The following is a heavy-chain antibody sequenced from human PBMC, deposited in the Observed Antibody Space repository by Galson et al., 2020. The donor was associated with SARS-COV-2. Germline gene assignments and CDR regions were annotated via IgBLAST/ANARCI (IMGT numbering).Heavy chain of an antibody. V-gene: IGHV4-38-2*01. CDR3: ARTTEDYWWSWFDP. J-gene: IGHJ5*02. D-gene: IGHD2-8*02. CDR2: ISHSGSS. Sequence: SETLSLTCAVSGSSISSSHYWGWIRQPPGKGLQWNGFISHSGSSPYNPSLKSQVATSVDTSTNQFTLKENSVNVADTAVYYWARTTEDYWWSWFDPWGQGTLVTVSS. CDR1: GSSISSSHY.